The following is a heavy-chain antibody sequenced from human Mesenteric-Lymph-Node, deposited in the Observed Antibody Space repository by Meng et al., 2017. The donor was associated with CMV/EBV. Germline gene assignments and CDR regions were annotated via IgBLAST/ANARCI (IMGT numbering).Heavy chain of an antibody. J-gene: IGHJ4*02. CDR1: GYTFSSYA. CDR3: ARTNNWGPDY. CDR2: INIVEDKT. Sequence: QVQLVQSGAEVKKPGASVKVSCKASGYTFSSYAMHWVRQAPGQRLEWMGWINIVEDKTKTSQNFQGRVTLTRDTSANTAYMELSSLRSDDTAVYYCARTNNWGPDYWGQGTLVTVSS. D-gene: IGHD3-16*01. V-gene: IGHV1-3*04.